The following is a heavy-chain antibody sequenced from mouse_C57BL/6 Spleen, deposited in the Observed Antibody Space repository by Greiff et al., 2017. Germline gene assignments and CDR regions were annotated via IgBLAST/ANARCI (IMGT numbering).Heavy chain of an antibody. Sequence: QVQLQQPGAELVMPGASVKLSCKASGYTFTSYWMHWVKQRPGQGLEWIGEIDPSDSYTNYNQKFKGKSTLTVDKSSSTAYMQLSSLTSEDSAVYYCARSITTVVVDYWGKGTTLTVSS. V-gene: IGHV1-69*01. CDR2: IDPSDSYT. CDR3: ARSITTVVVDY. J-gene: IGHJ2*01. D-gene: IGHD1-1*01. CDR1: GYTFTSYW.